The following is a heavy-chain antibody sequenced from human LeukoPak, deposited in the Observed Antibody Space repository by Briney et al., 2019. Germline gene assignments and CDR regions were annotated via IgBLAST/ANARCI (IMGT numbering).Heavy chain of an antibody. CDR3: ARVSDGAFDY. D-gene: IGHD1-26*01. V-gene: IGHV3-21*01. CDR2: ISSSSSYI. J-gene: IGHJ4*02. CDR1: GLTFSSYS. Sequence: PGGSLRLSCAASGLTFSSYSMNWVRQAPGKGLEWVSSISSSSSYIYYADSGKGRFTISRDNAKNSLYLQMNSLRAEDTSVYYCARVSDGAFDYWGQGTLVTVSS.